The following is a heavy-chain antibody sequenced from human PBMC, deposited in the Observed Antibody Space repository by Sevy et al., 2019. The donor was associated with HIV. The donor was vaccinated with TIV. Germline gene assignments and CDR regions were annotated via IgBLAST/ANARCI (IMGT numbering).Heavy chain of an antibody. V-gene: IGHV1-2*02. D-gene: IGHD3-10*01. CDR2: VSAHSGAT. Sequence: ASVKVSCKASGYPFTAYYLHWVRQAPGQGLEWMGWVSAHSGATKYAQKFQGRVTMTRDTPITTAYMELTSLTSDDTAIYYCARRYGSGREAFDYWGQGTLVTVSS. CDR3: ARRYGSGREAFDY. J-gene: IGHJ4*02. CDR1: GYPFTAYY.